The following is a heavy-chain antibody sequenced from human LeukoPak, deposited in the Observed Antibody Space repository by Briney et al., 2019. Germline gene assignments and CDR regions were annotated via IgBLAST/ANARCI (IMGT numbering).Heavy chain of an antibody. D-gene: IGHD5-18*01. V-gene: IGHV3-23*01. Sequence: GGSLRLSCAASGFTFSSYAMSWVRQAPGKGLEWVSTISGSGGSTYYADSVKGRFTISRDNSKNTLYLQMNSLRAEDTAVYYCARDLSGVTGYTYGRGIDYWGQGTLVTVSS. J-gene: IGHJ4*02. CDR3: ARDLSGVTGYTYGRGIDY. CDR1: GFTFSSYA. CDR2: ISGSGGST.